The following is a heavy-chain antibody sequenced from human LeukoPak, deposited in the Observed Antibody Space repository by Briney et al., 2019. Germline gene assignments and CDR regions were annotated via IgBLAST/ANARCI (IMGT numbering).Heavy chain of an antibody. D-gene: IGHD6-19*01. Sequence: EESLKISCKGSGYSFSSYWIAWVRQMPGKGLEWMGIIYLGDSDTRYNPSFQGQVTISADKSISTAYLQWSSLKASATATYYCARSGGSGWDEGFDYWGQGTLVTVSS. CDR1: GYSFSSYW. V-gene: IGHV5-51*01. CDR2: IYLGDSDT. J-gene: IGHJ4*02. CDR3: ARSGGSGWDEGFDY.